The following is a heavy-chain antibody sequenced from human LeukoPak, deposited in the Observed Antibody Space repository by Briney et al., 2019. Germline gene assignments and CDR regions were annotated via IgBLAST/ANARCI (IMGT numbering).Heavy chain of an antibody. J-gene: IGHJ4*02. CDR1: GFTFSSSD. D-gene: IGHD2-2*02. V-gene: IGHV3-7*04. CDR3: ARDRPPYTSYFDY. CDR2: IKQDGSEK. Sequence: GGSLRLSCAASGFTFSSSDMDWVRQAPGKGLEWVANIKQDGSEKYYVDSVKGRFTISRDNAKNSLYLQMNSLRAEDTAVYYCARDRPPYTSYFDYWGQGTLVTVSS.